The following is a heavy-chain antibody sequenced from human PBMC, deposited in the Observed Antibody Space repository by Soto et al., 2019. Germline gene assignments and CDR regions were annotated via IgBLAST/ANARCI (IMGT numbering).Heavy chain of an antibody. J-gene: IGHJ4*02. V-gene: IGHV3-23*01. D-gene: IGHD3-10*01. CDR3: AKVRRFGELRSLY. CDR1: GFTFSSYV. CDR2: IGVSGDTT. Sequence: EVQLLESGGGLVQPGGSLRLSCAASGFTFSSYVMSWVRQAPGKGLEWVSAIGVSGDTTYYADSVKGRFTISRDNSKNTLYLKMGSLRAEESAVYYCAKVRRFGELRSLYWGQGTLVTVSS.